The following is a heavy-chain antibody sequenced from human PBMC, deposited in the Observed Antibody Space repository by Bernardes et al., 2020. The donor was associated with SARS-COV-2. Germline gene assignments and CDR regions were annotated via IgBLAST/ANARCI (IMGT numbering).Heavy chain of an antibody. CDR1: GYTFTDYY. Sequence: ASVKVSCKASGYTFTDYYIHWVRQAPGQGLEWMGWIYPISGDTNYARKFQGRVTMTRDTSINTAYMELSSLISDDTAIYYCGSVTWSQRDGFDIWGQGTMVTVSS. CDR2: IYPISGDT. J-gene: IGHJ3*02. CDR3: GSVTWSQRDGFDI. V-gene: IGHV1-2*02. D-gene: IGHD1-26*01.